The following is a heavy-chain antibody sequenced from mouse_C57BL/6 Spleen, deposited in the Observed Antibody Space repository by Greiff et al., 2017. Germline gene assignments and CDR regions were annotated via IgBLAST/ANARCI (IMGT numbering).Heavy chain of an antibody. V-gene: IGHV1-80*01. J-gene: IGHJ4*01. Sequence: QVQLQQSGAELVKPGASVKISCKASGYAFSSYWMNWVKQRPGKGLEWIGQIYPGDGDTNYNGKFKGKATLTADKSSSTAYMQLSSLTAEDSAVYFCARAKYSNYDAMDYWGQGTSVTVSS. CDR1: GYAFSSYW. D-gene: IGHD2-5*01. CDR2: IYPGDGDT. CDR3: ARAKYSNYDAMDY.